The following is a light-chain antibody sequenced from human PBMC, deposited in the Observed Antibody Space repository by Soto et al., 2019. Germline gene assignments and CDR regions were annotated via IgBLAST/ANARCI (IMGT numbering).Light chain of an antibody. V-gene: IGKV3-15*01. Sequence: EIVMTQSPVTLSVSPGDRATLSCRASQSVNSHLAWYQQKPGQAPRLLIYGASTRATVVPARFSGSGSGTEFTLTISSLPSEDFAVYYCQQYDNCPLTFGGGTKLEIK. CDR3: QQYDNCPLT. J-gene: IGKJ4*01. CDR1: QSVNSH. CDR2: GAS.